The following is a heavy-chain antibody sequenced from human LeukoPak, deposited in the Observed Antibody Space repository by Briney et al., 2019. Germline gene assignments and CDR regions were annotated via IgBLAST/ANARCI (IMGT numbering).Heavy chain of an antibody. D-gene: IGHD2-2*01. Sequence: GGSLRLSCAASGFTFSDYSMSWIRQAPGKGLEWVSYISNSGSSIYYADSVKGRFTISRDSAKNSLYLQMNSLRAEDTAVYYCARDLTSPPAPPFDYWGQGTLVTVSS. CDR2: ISNSGSSI. V-gene: IGHV3-11*04. CDR3: ARDLTSPPAPPFDY. CDR1: GFTFSDYS. J-gene: IGHJ4*02.